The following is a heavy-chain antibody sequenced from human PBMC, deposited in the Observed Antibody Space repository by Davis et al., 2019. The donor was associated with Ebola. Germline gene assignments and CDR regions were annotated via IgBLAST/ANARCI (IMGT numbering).Heavy chain of an antibody. V-gene: IGHV3-21*01. CDR3: ARDGGFAATGYYYYYGMGV. J-gene: IGHJ6*02. Sequence: GGSLRLSCAASGFTVSSNYMSWVRQAPGKGLEWVSSISDSGFYIFYADSVKGRFTISRDNSKNTWYLQMKSLIAEDTAVYYCARDGGFAATGYYYYYGMGVWGQGTTVTVSS. CDR2: ISDSGFYI. D-gene: IGHD6-13*01. CDR1: GFTVSSNY.